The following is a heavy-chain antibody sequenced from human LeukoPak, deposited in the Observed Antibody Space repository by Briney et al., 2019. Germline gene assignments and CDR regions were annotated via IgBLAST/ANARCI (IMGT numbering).Heavy chain of an antibody. V-gene: IGHV3-23*01. CDR1: GFTFSSYA. J-gene: IGHJ4*02. Sequence: GGSLRLSCAASGFTFSSYAMYWVRQAPGEGLEWVSGIFGSGGSTHYADSVKGRFTISRDNSKNTVYLQMNSLRAEDTAVYYCAKTTTGYSSGRFPGWPVDYWGQGTLVTVSS. D-gene: IGHD6-19*01. CDR3: AKTTTGYSSGRFPGWPVDY. CDR2: IFGSGGST.